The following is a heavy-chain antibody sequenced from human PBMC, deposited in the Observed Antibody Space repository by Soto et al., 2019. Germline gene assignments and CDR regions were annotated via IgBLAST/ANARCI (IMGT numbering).Heavy chain of an antibody. Sequence: GGSLRLSCAASGFTFGSYTMNWVRQTPGKGLEWVSAISYSGDTTNYADSVKGRFTISRDNSRDTLYLQMNSLRVEDTAIYYCAKFASGSYPYYFGNWGQGTLVTVSS. J-gene: IGHJ4*02. V-gene: IGHV3-23*01. D-gene: IGHD1-26*01. CDR1: GFTFGSYT. CDR3: AKFASGSYPYYFGN. CDR2: ISYSGDTT.